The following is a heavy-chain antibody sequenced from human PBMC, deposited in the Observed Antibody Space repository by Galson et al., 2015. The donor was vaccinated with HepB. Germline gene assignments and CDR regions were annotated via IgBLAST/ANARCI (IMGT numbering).Heavy chain of an antibody. Sequence: SETLSLTCTVSGGSIRSYYWSWIRQNAGKGLEWIGRIYSSGSASYNVSLESRVTMSVDTSKNQISLNLNSVTAADSAVYYCTRGAGENWSQGALVTVSS. CDR1: GGSIRSYY. CDR2: IYSSGSA. V-gene: IGHV4-4*07. J-gene: IGHJ4*02. CDR3: TRGAGEN. D-gene: IGHD2-21*01.